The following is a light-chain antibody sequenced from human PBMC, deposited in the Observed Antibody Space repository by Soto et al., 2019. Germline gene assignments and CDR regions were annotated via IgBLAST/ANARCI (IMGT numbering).Light chain of an antibody. CDR3: CSYAGSSTWV. V-gene: IGLV2-23*01. CDR1: SSDVGSYNL. CDR2: EGS. Sequence: QSVLTQPASVSGSPGQSITISCTGISSDVGSYNLVSWYQQHPGKAPKLMIYEGSKRPSGVSNRFSGSKSGNTASLTISGLQAEDEADYYCCSYAGSSTWVFGGGTKVTVL. J-gene: IGLJ3*02.